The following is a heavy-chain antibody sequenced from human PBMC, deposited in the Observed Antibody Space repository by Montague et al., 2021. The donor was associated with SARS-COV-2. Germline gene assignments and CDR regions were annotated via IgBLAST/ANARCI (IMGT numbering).Heavy chain of an antibody. J-gene: IGHJ4*02. V-gene: IGHV4-34*01. CDR2: INHSGST. D-gene: IGHD2-21*01. Sequence: SETLSLTCTVSGGSFSGYYWSWIRQPPGKGLEWIGEINHSGSTNYNPSLKSRVTISVDTSKNQFSLKLSSVTAADTAVYYCARGSSILWWWPFDYWGQGTLVTVSS. CDR3: ARGSSILWWWPFDY. CDR1: GGSFSGYY.